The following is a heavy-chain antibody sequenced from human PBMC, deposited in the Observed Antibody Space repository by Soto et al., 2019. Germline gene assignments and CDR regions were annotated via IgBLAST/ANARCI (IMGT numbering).Heavy chain of an antibody. Sequence: KYRGASVKVSCKASGYTFTSYGISWVRQAPGQGLEWMGWISAYNGNTNYAQKLQGRVTMTTDTSTSTAYMELRSLRSDDTAVYYCARDDYYDSSGYFDYWGQGTLVTVSS. CDR2: ISAYNGNT. CDR1: GYTFTSYG. V-gene: IGHV1-18*01. J-gene: IGHJ4*02. D-gene: IGHD3-22*01. CDR3: ARDDYYDSSGYFDY.